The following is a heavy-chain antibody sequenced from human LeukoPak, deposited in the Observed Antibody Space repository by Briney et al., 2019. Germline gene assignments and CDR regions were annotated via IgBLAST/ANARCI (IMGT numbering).Heavy chain of an antibody. Sequence: PGGSLRLSCEASGFTFRNSWMNWVRQAPGKGLEWVGRIKSRSNGGTTDYAAPVKGRFTISRDDSGNTLYLQMNSLTPEDTAVYYCSTEGYSYGYHSLDTWGQGTLVTVSS. CDR1: GFTFRNSW. CDR3: STEGYSYGYHSLDT. V-gene: IGHV3-15*01. J-gene: IGHJ4*02. D-gene: IGHD5-18*01. CDR2: IKSRSNGGTT.